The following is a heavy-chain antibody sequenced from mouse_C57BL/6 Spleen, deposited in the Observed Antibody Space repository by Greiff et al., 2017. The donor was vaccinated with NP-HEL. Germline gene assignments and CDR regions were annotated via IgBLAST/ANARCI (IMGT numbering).Heavy chain of an antibody. CDR1: GYTFTSYT. CDR3: ASVLEPHWYFDV. CDR2: INPSSGYT. Sequence: QVQLKESGAELARPGASVKMSCKASGYTFTSYTMHWVKQRPGQGLEWIGYINPSSGYTKYNQKFKDKATLTADKSSSTAYMQLSSLTSEDSAVYYCASVLEPHWYFDVWGTGTTVTVSS. V-gene: IGHV1-4*01. J-gene: IGHJ1*03.